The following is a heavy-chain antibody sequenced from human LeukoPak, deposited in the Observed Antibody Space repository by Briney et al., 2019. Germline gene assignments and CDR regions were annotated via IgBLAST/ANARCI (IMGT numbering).Heavy chain of an antibody. CDR3: AKGVGRFLEWQLGSYYFDY. Sequence: SGGSLRLSCAASGFTFSSYAMSWVRQAPGKGLEWVSAISGSGGSTYYADSVKGRFTISRDNSKNTLYLQMNSLRAEDTAVYYCAKGVGRFLEWQLGSYYFDYWGQGTLVTVSS. CDR1: GFTFSSYA. V-gene: IGHV3-23*01. CDR2: ISGSGGST. D-gene: IGHD3-3*01. J-gene: IGHJ4*02.